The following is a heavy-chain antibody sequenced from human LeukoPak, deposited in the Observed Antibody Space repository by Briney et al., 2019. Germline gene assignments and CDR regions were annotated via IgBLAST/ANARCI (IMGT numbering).Heavy chain of an antibody. CDR3: AGGLGGYSYGYSGSYMDY. Sequence: ASVKVSCKASGYTFTSYAMHWVRQAPGQRLEWMGWINAGNGNTKYSQKFQGRVTITRDTSASTAYMELSSLRSEDTAVYYCAGGLGGYSYGYSGSYMDYWGQGTLVTVSS. D-gene: IGHD5-18*01. J-gene: IGHJ4*02. CDR1: GYTFTSYA. CDR2: INAGNGNT. V-gene: IGHV1-3*01.